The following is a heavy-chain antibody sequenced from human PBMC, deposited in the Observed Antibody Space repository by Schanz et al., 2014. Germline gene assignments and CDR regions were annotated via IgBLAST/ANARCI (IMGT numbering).Heavy chain of an antibody. CDR3: ARDQRVVTAHYRYGMDV. J-gene: IGHJ6*02. Sequence: VHLVESGGGLVKPGGSLRLSCAASAFTFKSYAMHWVRQAPGRGLEWVAVISYHGSERYYADSVKGRFTISRDNSENTLFLHMNNLRPDDTAVYYCARDQRVVTAHYRYGMDVWGQGTTVTV. CDR1: AFTFKSYA. D-gene: IGHD2-21*02. V-gene: IGHV3-30*03. CDR2: ISYHGSER.